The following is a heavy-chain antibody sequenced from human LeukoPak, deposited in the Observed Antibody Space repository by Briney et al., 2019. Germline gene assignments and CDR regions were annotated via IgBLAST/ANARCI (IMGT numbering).Heavy chain of an antibody. CDR2: IVVGSGNT. D-gene: IGHD1-1*01. CDR3: AALRTITGTNYYEYYYYYMDV. CDR1: GFTFTSSA. V-gene: IGHV1-58*01. Sequence: ASVKVSCKASGFTFTSSAVQWVRQARGQRLEWIGWIVVGSGNTNYAQKFQERVTITRDMSTSTAYMELSSLRSEDTAVYYCAALRTITGTNYYEYYYYYMDVWGKGTTVTVSS. J-gene: IGHJ6*03.